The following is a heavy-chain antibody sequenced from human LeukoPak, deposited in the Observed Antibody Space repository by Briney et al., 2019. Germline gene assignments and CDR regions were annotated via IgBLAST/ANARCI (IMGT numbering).Heavy chain of an antibody. Sequence: PGGSLRLSCAASGFTFSSYAMSWVRQAPGKGLEWVSAISGSGGSTYYADSVKGRFTISRDNSKNTLYLQMNGLRAEDTAVYYCAKDQDAKFMVRGVFDYWGQGTLVTVSS. V-gene: IGHV3-23*01. J-gene: IGHJ4*02. CDR2: ISGSGGST. D-gene: IGHD3-10*01. CDR1: GFTFSSYA. CDR3: AKDQDAKFMVRGVFDY.